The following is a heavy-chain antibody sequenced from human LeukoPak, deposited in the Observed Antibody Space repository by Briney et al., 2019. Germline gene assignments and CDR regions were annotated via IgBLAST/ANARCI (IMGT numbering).Heavy chain of an antibody. V-gene: IGHV3-23*01. Sequence: GGSLRLSCAASAFTFSSYAMSWVRQAPGKGLEWVSAISGSGGSTYYADSVKGRFTISRDSSKNTLYLQMNSLRAEDTAIYYCAKRGAEVGATVAPGDYWGQGTLVTVSS. CDR2: ISGSGGST. CDR3: AKRGAEVGATVAPGDY. J-gene: IGHJ4*02. CDR1: AFTFSSYA. D-gene: IGHD1-26*01.